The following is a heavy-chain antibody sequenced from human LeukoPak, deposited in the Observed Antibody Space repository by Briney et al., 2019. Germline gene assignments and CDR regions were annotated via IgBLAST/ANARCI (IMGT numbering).Heavy chain of an antibody. D-gene: IGHD6-13*01. Sequence: GGSLRLSCAASGFTVSSNYMSWVRQAPGKGLEWVSVIYSGGSTYYADSVKGRFTISRDNSRNTLYLQMNRLRVEDTAVYYCAKGQPAYSSSWYRGAFDYWGQGTLVTVSS. J-gene: IGHJ4*02. CDR1: GFTVSSNY. CDR2: IYSGGST. V-gene: IGHV3-53*01. CDR3: AKGQPAYSSSWYRGAFDY.